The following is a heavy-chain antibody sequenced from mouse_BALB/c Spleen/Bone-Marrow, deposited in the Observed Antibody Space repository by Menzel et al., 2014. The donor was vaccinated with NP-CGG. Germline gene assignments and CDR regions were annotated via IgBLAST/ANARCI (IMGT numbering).Heavy chain of an antibody. CDR1: GFTFTDYY. CDR3: ARDIRHLDY. Sequence: EVKLVESGGGLVQPGGSLRLSCTTSGFTFTDYYVSWVRQPPGKALEWLGFIRNKANGYTTEYSASVKGRFTISRDNSQSILYLQMNTLRAEDSATYYCARDIRHLDYWDQGTTLTVSS. J-gene: IGHJ2*01. V-gene: IGHV7-3*02. CDR2: IRNKANGYTT.